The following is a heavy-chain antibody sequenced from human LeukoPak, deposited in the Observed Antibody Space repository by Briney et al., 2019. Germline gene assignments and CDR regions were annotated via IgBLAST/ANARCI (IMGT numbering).Heavy chain of an antibody. J-gene: IGHJ3*02. Sequence: SETQSLTCTVSGGSISSSSYYWVWIRQPPGKGLEWIGSIYYSGSTYYNPSLKSRVTISVDTSKNQFSLKVSSVTAADTAVYYCARRELLSTPDAFDIWGQGTMVTVSS. CDR1: GGSISSSSYY. D-gene: IGHD3-10*01. CDR3: ARRELLSTPDAFDI. CDR2: IYYSGST. V-gene: IGHV4-39*01.